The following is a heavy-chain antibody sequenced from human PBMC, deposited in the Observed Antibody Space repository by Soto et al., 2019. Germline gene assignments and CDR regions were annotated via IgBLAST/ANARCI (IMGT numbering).Heavy chain of an antibody. V-gene: IGHV3-21*01. CDR2: ISASSSSI. CDR3: VSAAYTRDEFDK. Sequence: DVQLVESGGGLVKTGWSLRLSCAASGFNFITFSMNWVRQAPGKGLEWVSSISASSSSIYYAESVKGRFTVSRDNAKDSLYLPMNSLAAEDTALYYCVSAAYTRDEFDKWGQGPTVTVSS. CDR1: GFNFITFS. D-gene: IGHD3-16*01. J-gene: IGHJ3*02.